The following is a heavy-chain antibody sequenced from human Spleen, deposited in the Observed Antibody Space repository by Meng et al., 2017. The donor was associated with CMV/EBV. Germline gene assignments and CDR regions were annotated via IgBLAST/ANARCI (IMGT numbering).Heavy chain of an antibody. J-gene: IGHJ4*02. CDR3: ARGYGSETYLNYFDY. D-gene: IGHD3-10*01. Sequence: DGGSFSGYYWSWIRQSPGKGLEWIGEINHRGSTTYNPSLKSRVVMSVETSKNQFSLKLRSVTAADTSVYYCARGYGSETYLNYFDYWGQGTLVTVSS. CDR2: INHRGST. CDR1: GGSFSGYY. V-gene: IGHV4-34*01.